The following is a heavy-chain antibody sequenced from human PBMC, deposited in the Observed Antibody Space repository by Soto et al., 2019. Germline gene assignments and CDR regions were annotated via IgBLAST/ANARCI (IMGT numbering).Heavy chain of an antibody. CDR3: ARVATGTTGAFDY. J-gene: IGHJ4*02. CDR1: GGSISSGGYS. Sequence: SETLSLTCAVSGGSISSGGYSWSWIRQPPGKGLEWIGYIYHSGSTYYNPSLKSRVTISVDRSKNQFSLKLSSVTAADTAVYYCARVATGTTGAFDYWGQGTLVTVSS. V-gene: IGHV4-30-2*01. CDR2: IYHSGST. D-gene: IGHD1-7*01.